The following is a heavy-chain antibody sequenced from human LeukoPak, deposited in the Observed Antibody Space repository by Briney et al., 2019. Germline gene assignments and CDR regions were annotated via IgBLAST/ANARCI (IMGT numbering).Heavy chain of an antibody. Sequence: GGSLRLSCAASGFTFSSYAMSWVRQAPGKGLEWVSAITGGGSTFYADSVRGRFTISRGNSKNTLYLQMNSLRAEDTAVYYCAKRVGSGWYYFDYWGQGTLVTVSS. CDR3: AKRVGSGWYYFDY. D-gene: IGHD6-19*01. CDR2: ITGGGST. J-gene: IGHJ4*02. V-gene: IGHV3-23*01. CDR1: GFTFSSYA.